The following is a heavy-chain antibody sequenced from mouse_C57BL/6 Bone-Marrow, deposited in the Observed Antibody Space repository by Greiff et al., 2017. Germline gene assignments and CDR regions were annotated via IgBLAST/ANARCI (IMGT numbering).Heavy chain of an antibody. CDR3: ARYVYYYGSSYHYFDF. D-gene: IGHD1-1*01. CDR2: IYPRSGKT. CDR1: GYTFTSYG. Sequence: QVKLQQSGAELARPGASVTLSCKASGYTFTSYGISWVKQRTGKGLEWIGEIYPRSGKTYYNEKFKGKATLTADKSSNTAFMELRSLTSEDSAVYFCARYVYYYGSSYHYFDFWGQGTTLTVSS. V-gene: IGHV1-81*01. J-gene: IGHJ2*01.